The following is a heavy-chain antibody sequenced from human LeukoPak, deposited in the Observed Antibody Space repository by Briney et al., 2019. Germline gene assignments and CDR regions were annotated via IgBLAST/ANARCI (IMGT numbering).Heavy chain of an antibody. CDR2: IKQNGSEK. D-gene: IGHD2-8*01. Sequence: GGSLRLSCAASGFTFSSNWMSWVRQAPGKGLEWVANIKQNGSEKSYVDSVKGRFTISRDNAQNSLYLQMNNLRADDTAVYYCADPGVGYWGQGTLVTVSS. CDR1: GFTFSSNW. CDR3: ADPGVGY. J-gene: IGHJ4*02. V-gene: IGHV3-7*01.